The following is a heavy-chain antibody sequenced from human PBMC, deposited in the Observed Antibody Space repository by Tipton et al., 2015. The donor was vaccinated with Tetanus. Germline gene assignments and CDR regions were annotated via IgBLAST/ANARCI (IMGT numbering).Heavy chain of an antibody. CDR2: IYLGDSDV. CDR3: ARHPGLGYSSGWYDY. V-gene: IGHV5-51*01. CDR1: ASSFTTNW. Sequence: QLVQSGAEVKKPGESLTISCKSSASSFTTNWIGWVRQMPGRGLEWMGIIYLGDSDVRYSPSFQGQVTISADKSISNAYLHWSSLRASDTAMYYCARHPGLGYSSGWYDYWGQGTLVTVSS. J-gene: IGHJ4*02. D-gene: IGHD6-19*01.